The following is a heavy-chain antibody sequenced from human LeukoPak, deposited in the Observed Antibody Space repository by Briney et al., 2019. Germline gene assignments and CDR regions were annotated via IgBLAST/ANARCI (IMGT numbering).Heavy chain of an antibody. CDR3: TKDGAGTYYGMDV. D-gene: IGHD1-26*01. CDR2: ISGSGDRT. CDR1: GFPFSTYA. V-gene: IGHV3-23*01. J-gene: IGHJ6*02. Sequence: GGSLRLSCAASGFPFSTYAMSWVRQAPGKGLEWVSAISGSGDRTYDAVSVKGRFTISRDNSKNTMYLQMKSLRAEDTAIYYCTKDGAGTYYGMDVWGQGTTVTVSS.